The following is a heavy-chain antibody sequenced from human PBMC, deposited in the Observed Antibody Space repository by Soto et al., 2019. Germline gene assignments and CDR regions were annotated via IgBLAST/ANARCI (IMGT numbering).Heavy chain of an antibody. Sequence: SQTLSLTCVISGDRVSSNSVVWNWIRQSPSRGLEWLGRTYYRSRWYNDYAVSVKSRIIIIPDTSKNQFSLQLNSVTPEDTAVYYCARRFPYDILTGYDIRKGGLDAFDIWGQGTMVTVSS. D-gene: IGHD3-9*01. CDR3: ARRFPYDILTGYDIRKGGLDAFDI. V-gene: IGHV6-1*01. CDR1: GDRVSSNSVV. CDR2: TYYRSRWYN. J-gene: IGHJ3*02.